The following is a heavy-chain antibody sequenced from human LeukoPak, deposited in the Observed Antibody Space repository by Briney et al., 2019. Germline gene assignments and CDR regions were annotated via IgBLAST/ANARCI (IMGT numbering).Heavy chain of an antibody. D-gene: IGHD2-2*01. CDR3: ARVEVVGAFDF. J-gene: IGHJ3*01. CDR2: IIAYNGNT. V-gene: IGHV1-18*01. CDR1: GYTFTSYG. Sequence: ASVKVSCKASGYTFTSYGFNWVRQAPGQGLEWMGWIIAYNGNTNYAQKFQGRVTMTRDTSITTAYMELSRLRSDDTAVYYCARVEVVGAFDFWGQGTMVTVSS.